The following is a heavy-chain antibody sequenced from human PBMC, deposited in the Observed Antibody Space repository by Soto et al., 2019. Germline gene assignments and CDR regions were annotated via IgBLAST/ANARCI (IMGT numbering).Heavy chain of an antibody. CDR3: ARRTYTTDWYLDRDWYLHY. J-gene: IGHJ4*02. V-gene: IGHV4-31*03. D-gene: IGHD6-19*01. CDR2: IYYSGST. CDR1: GGSISSGGYY. Sequence: PSETMSLTCTVSGGSISSGGYYWSWIRQHPGKGLEWIGYIYYSGSTYYNPSLKSRVTISVDTYKNQFSLKLSSVTAADTAVYYCARRTYTTDWYLDRDWYLHYWSQGTLVTVSS.